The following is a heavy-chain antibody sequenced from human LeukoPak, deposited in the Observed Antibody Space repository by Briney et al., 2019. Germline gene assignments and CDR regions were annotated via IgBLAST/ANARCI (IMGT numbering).Heavy chain of an antibody. CDR3: ARERRSVVITTDAFDI. Sequence: GGSLRLSCAASGFTFSSYSMNWVRQAPGKGLEWVSSISSSSSYIYYADSVKGRFAISRDNAKNSLYLQMNSLRAEDTAVYYCARERRSVVITTDAFDIWGQGTMVTVSS. V-gene: IGHV3-21*01. J-gene: IGHJ3*02. CDR2: ISSSSSYI. D-gene: IGHD3-22*01. CDR1: GFTFSSYS.